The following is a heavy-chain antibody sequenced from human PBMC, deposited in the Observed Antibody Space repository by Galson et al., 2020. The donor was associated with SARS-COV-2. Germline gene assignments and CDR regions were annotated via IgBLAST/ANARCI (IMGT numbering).Heavy chain of an antibody. D-gene: IGHD1-26*01. CDR3: ARAGSGGSYAAF. CDR2: ISNSGGSI. V-gene: IGHV3-48*03. CDR1: GFTFSSYE. J-gene: IGHJ4*02. Sequence: GGSLRLSCAASGFTFSSYEMNWVRQAPGKGLEWVSYISNSGGSIHYADSVKGRFTISSDNAKTSVYLQLNSLSDEDTAVYYCARAGSGGSYAAFWGQGTLVTVSS.